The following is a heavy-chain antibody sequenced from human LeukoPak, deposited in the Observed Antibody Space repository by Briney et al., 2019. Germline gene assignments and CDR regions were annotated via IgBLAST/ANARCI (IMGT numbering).Heavy chain of an antibody. J-gene: IGHJ5*02. D-gene: IGHD5-18*01. V-gene: IGHV3-74*01. Sequence: PGGSVRLSCAASGFTFSRYWMHWVRQAPGKWLAWVSGINSDGSSTSYADSVKGRFTISRDNAKNTLYLQMNSLRAEATGVQYCAIAKGGYSLANAWGEGTLGTVSS. CDR1: GFTFSRYW. CDR3: AIAKGGYSLANA. CDR2: INSDGSST.